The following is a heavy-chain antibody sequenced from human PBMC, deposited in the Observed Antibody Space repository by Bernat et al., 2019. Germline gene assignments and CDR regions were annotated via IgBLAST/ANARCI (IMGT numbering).Heavy chain of an antibody. Sequence: VQLLESGGGLVQPGGSLRLSCAASGFTFSSYGMHWVRQAPGKGLEWVAFITYDGNNKYYTDSVKGRFTISRDSSKNTLYLQMNSLGAEDTAVYYCAKDGWGEAPDTDYWGQGTLVTVSS. CDR3: AKDGWGEAPDTDY. CDR1: GFTFSSYG. D-gene: IGHD6-19*01. V-gene: IGHV3-30*18. J-gene: IGHJ4*02. CDR2: ITYDGNNK.